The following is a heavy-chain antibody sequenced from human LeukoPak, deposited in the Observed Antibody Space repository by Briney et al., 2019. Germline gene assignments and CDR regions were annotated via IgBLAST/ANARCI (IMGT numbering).Heavy chain of an antibody. CDR3: ARDRLLWFGELDS. J-gene: IGHJ5*01. Sequence: SETLSLTCSVSGGYISDYYWSWIRQPAGKGLECIGRMYTSGSTNYNPPLKSRVTMSVDTSKNQLSLQLSSVTAADTAVYYCARDRLLWFGELDSWGQGTLVIVSS. CDR1: GGYISDYY. V-gene: IGHV4-4*07. CDR2: MYTSGST. D-gene: IGHD3-10*01.